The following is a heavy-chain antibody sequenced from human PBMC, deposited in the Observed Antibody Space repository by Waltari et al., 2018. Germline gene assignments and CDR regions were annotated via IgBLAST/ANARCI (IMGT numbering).Heavy chain of an antibody. CDR3: ARLTEDGIYGAFDY. J-gene: IGHJ4*02. D-gene: IGHD5-12*01. CDR2: IGYSGSP. Sequence: QVQLQESGLGLVKPSETLSLTCTVSGGSLNGYFWSWLRQPPGKGLEWIGNIGYSGSPNFDPSLNSRVTMSVDTSKNHFSLRLSSVTAADTAVYYCARLTEDGIYGAFDYWGQGTLVTVSS. CDR1: GGSLNGYF. V-gene: IGHV4-59*01.